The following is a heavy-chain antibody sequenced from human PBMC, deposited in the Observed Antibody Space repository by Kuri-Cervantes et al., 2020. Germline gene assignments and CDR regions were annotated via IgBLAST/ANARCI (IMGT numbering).Heavy chain of an antibody. Sequence: SETLSLTCAVYGGSFSGYYWSWIRQPPGKGLEWIGEINHSGSTYYNPSLKSRVTISVDTSKNQFSLKLSSVTAADTAVYYCARGLPYSSSWPDYYYYGMDVWGQGTTVTVSS. D-gene: IGHD6-13*01. CDR2: INHSGST. CDR1: GGSFSGYY. J-gene: IGHJ6*02. V-gene: IGHV4-34*09. CDR3: ARGLPYSSSWPDYYYYGMDV.